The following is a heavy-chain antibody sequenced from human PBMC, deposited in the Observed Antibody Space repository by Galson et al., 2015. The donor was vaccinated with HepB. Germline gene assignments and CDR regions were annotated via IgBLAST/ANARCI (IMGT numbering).Heavy chain of an antibody. CDR1: GFTFSSYG. CDR3: VKMTTVVNLGAFDI. D-gene: IGHD4-23*01. Sequence: SLRLSCAASGFTFSSYGMHWVRQAPGKGLEWVAVISYDGSNKCYADSVKGRYTISRDNSKNTLYLRMSSLRAEDTAVYYCVKMTTVVNLGAFDIWGQGTMVTVSS. CDR2: ISYDGSNK. J-gene: IGHJ3*02. V-gene: IGHV3-30*18.